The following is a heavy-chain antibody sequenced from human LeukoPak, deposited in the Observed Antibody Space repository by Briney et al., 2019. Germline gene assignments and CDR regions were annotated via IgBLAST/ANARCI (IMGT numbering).Heavy chain of an antibody. J-gene: IGHJ4*02. D-gene: IGHD5-24*01. CDR3: ARDSGDGSTSFDN. CDR2: INTDGSST. V-gene: IGHV3-74*01. CDR1: GFTFSSYS. Sequence: GGSLRLSCAASGFTFSSYSMNWVRQAPGKGLVWVSRINTDGSSTTYADSVKGRFTFSRDNAKNTLYLQMNSLRAEDTAVYYCARDSGDGSTSFDNWGQGTLVTISS.